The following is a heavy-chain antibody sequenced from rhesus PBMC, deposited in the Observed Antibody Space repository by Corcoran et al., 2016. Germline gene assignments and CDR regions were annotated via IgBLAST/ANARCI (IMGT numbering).Heavy chain of an antibody. D-gene: IGHD3-28*01. CDR2: IYWDDDK. V-gene: IGHV2-1*01. J-gene: IGHJ4*01. CDR3: ARMDGSGYYGLIFDY. Sequence: VTLKESGPALVKPTQPLTLTCTFSGFSLSTRGTGLGWIRQPSRTTLEWLAHIYWDDDKRHRTALKSRHTISKETSKNQVVLTKTNMDPVDTATYYCARMDGSGYYGLIFDYWGQGVLVTVSS. CDR1: GFSLSTRGTG.